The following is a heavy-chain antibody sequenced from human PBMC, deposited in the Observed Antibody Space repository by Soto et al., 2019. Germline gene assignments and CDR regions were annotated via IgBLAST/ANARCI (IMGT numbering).Heavy chain of an antibody. CDR1: GFTFSNFG. D-gene: IGHD3-3*01. CDR3: TKGSEVARQELDY. V-gene: IGHV3-30*18. Sequence: QVQLVESGGGVVQPGRSLRLSCAASGFTFSNFGMHWGRQAPGKGLXXVAAISADGSDKYFSDSVKGRFTISRDNSKNTLFLQMNSLRVEDTAVYYCTKGSEVARQELDYWGQGTLVTVSS. J-gene: IGHJ4*02. CDR2: ISADGSDK.